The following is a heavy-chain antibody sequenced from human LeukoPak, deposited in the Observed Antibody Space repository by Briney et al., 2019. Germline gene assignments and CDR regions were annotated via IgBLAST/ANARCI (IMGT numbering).Heavy chain of an antibody. CDR3: ARDPSITMVRGVIENNWFDP. V-gene: IGHV1-18*01. Sequence: ASVKVSCKASGYTFTSYGISWVRQAPGQGLEWMGWISAYNGNTNYAQKLQGRVTMTTDTSTSTAYMERRSLRSDDTAVYYCARDPSITMVRGVIENNWFDPWGQGTLVTVSS. D-gene: IGHD3-10*01. CDR2: ISAYNGNT. CDR1: GYTFTSYG. J-gene: IGHJ5*02.